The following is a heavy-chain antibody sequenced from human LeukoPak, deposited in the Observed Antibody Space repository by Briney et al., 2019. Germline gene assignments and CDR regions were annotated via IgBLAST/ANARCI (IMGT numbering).Heavy chain of an antibody. J-gene: IGHJ4*02. CDR1: GYTFTSYD. CDR3: ARDSSGSYLDY. V-gene: IGHV1-8*02. D-gene: IGHD3-22*01. CDR2: MNPNSGNT. Sequence: ASVKVSCKASGYTFTSYDINWVRQATGQGLEWMGWMNPNSGNTGYAQKFQGRVTMTRDTSTSTVYMELSSLRSEDTAVYYCARDSSGSYLDYWGQGTLVTVSS.